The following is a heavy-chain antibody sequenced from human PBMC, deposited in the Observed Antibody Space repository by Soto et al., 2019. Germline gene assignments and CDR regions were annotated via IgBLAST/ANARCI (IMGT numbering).Heavy chain of an antibody. CDR1: GFTFSSYW. CDR3: ARDYYYGSGSYYWFDP. V-gene: IGHV3-7*03. D-gene: IGHD3-10*01. Sequence: PGGSLRPSCAASGFTFSSYWMSWVCQAPGKGLEWVDNIKQDGSEKYYVDSVKGRFTISRDKAKNSLYLQMNSLRAEGTAVYYCARDYYYGSGSYYWFDPWGQGTLVTVSS. J-gene: IGHJ5*02. CDR2: IKQDGSEK.